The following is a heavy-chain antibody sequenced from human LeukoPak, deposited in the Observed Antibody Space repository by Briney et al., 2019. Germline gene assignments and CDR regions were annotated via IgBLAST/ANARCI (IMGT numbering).Heavy chain of an antibody. J-gene: IGHJ6*02. CDR1: GGSISSYY. D-gene: IGHD5-12*01. CDR3: ARVFPRGGATSDFFYYYYGMDV. CDR2: IYYSGSN. V-gene: IGHV4-59*01. Sequence: SETLSLTCIVSGGSISSYYWSWIRQPPGKGLEWMGYIYYSGSNNYNPSLNSRVTISVDTFKNQFSLKLSSVTAADTAVYYCARVFPRGGATSDFFYYYYGMDVWGQGTTVTVSS.